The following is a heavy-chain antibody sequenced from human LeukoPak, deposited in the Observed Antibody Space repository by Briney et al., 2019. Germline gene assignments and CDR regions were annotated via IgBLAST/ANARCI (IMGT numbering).Heavy chain of an antibody. CDR2: ISYDGSNK. V-gene: IGHV3-30*18. Sequence: GGSLRLSCAASGFTFSSYGMHWVRQAPGKGLEWVAVISYDGSNKYYADSVKGRFTISRDNSKNTLYLQMNSLRAEDTAVYYCAKDTPQWLVLNAFDYRGQGTLVTVSS. D-gene: IGHD6-19*01. CDR1: GFTFSSYG. J-gene: IGHJ4*02. CDR3: AKDTPQWLVLNAFDY.